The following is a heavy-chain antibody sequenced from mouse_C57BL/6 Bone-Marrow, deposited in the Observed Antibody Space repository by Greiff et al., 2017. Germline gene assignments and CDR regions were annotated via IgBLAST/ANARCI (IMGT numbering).Heavy chain of an antibody. CDR2: IYPGGGYT. D-gene: IGHD1-1*01. CDR3: ARSGYGSSGDFDY. V-gene: IGHV1-63*01. CDR1: GYTFTNYW. Sequence: QVTLKVSGAELVRPGTSVKMSCKASGYTFTNYWIGWAKQRPGHGLEWIGDIYPGGGYTNYNEKFKGKATLTADKSSSTAYMQFSSLTSEDSAIYYCARSGYGSSGDFDYWGQGTTLTVSS. J-gene: IGHJ2*01.